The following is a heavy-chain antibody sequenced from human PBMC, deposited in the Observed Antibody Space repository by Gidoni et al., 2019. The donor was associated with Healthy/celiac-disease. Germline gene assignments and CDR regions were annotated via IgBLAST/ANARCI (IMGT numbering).Heavy chain of an antibody. CDR3: ARGEGGKGGGEYSGYDPGFDY. CDR1: GYTFTSYG. V-gene: IGHV1-18*01. Sequence: QVQLVQSGAEVKKPGASVKVSCKASGYTFTSYGISWVRQAPGQGREWMGWISAYNGNTNYAQKLQGRVTMTTDTSTSTAYMELRSLRSDDTAVYYCARGEGGKGGGEYSGYDPGFDYWGQGTLVTVSS. J-gene: IGHJ4*02. CDR2: ISAYNGNT. D-gene: IGHD5-12*01.